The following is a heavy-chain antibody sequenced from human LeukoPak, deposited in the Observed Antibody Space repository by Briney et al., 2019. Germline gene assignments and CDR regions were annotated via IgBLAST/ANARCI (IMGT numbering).Heavy chain of an antibody. Sequence: SETLSLTCTVSGGSISSSSYYWGWIRQPPGKGLEWIGSIFYSGSTYYTPSLKSRVTISVDTSKNQFSLKLSPVTAADTAVYYCARGTGYNGSWFDPWGQGTLVTVSS. J-gene: IGHJ5*02. CDR1: GGSISSSSYY. D-gene: IGHD5-24*01. CDR2: IFYSGST. V-gene: IGHV4-39*07. CDR3: ARGTGYNGSWFDP.